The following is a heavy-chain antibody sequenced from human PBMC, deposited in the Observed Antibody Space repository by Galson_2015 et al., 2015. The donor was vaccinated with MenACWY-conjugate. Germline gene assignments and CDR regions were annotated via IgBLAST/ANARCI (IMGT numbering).Heavy chain of an antibody. D-gene: IGHD3-16*02. Sequence: SLRLSCAASGFRFSSYSMNWVRQAPGKGLEWVSRINRDGSGTGYADSVTGRFTISRDNAENMLYLQMNSLRAEDTAVYYCARSFVPGSDRKNYYMDVWGRGTTVTVSS. V-gene: IGHV3-74*01. CDR2: INRDGSGT. CDR3: ARSFVPGSDRKNYYMDV. CDR1: GFRFSSYS. J-gene: IGHJ6*03.